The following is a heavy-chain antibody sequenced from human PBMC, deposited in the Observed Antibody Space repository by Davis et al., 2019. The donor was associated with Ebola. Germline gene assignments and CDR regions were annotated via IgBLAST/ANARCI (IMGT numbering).Heavy chain of an antibody. J-gene: IGHJ4*02. Sequence: SETLSLTCTVSGGSISSSSYYWGWIRQPPGKGLEWIGSIYYSGSTYYNPSLKSRVTISVDTSKNQFSMKLSSVTAADTAVYYCARHKRVVGSTWDWGQGTLVTVSS. CDR2: IYYSGST. V-gene: IGHV4-39*01. CDR3: ARHKRVVGSTWD. D-gene: IGHD1-26*01. CDR1: GGSISSSSYY.